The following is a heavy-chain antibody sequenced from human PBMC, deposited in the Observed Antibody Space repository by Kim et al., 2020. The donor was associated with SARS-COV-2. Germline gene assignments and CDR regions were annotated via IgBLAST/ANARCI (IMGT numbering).Heavy chain of an antibody. CDR3: ARARIAARHFDY. J-gene: IGHJ4*02. Sequence: NYNPSRKSRVTISVDTSKNQFSLKLSSVTAADTAVYYCARARIAARHFDYWGQGTLVTVSS. V-gene: IGHV4-34*01. D-gene: IGHD6-6*01.